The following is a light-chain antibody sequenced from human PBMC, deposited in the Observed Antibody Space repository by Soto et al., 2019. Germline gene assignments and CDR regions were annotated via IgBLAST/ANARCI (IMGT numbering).Light chain of an antibody. CDR1: QXIXXX. J-gene: IGKJ2*01. CDR2: VAS. Sequence: DIQMTQSPSSLSASVGDRVTITCRASQXIXXXLXWYQQTPGNAPKLLIYVASALQSGVPSRFSGSGSGXEXXXTXXSXQXEDFXTYYCQQGYSFPYTFGQGTKLEIK. CDR3: QQGYSFPYT. V-gene: IGKV1-39*01.